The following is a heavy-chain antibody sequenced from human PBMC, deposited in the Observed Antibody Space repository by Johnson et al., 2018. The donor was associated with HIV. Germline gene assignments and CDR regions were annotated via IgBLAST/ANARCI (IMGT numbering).Heavy chain of an antibody. V-gene: IGHV3-15*01. CDR1: GFTFSNAW. CDR3: ARGIQPDAFDI. J-gene: IGHJ3*02. D-gene: IGHD2-2*01. CDR2: IKSKNDGGTT. Sequence: VQLVESGGGLVKPGGSLRLSCAASGFTFSNAWMSWVRQAPGKGLEWVGRIKSKNDGGTTDYAAPVKGRFTISRDDSKNTLYLQMTSLKTEDTAVYYCARGIQPDAFDIWGQGTMVTVSS.